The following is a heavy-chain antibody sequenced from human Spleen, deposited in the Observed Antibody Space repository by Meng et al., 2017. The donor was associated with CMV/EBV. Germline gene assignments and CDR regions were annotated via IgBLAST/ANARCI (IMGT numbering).Heavy chain of an antibody. D-gene: IGHD2-2*01. J-gene: IGHJ5*02. CDR1: VQSGRYY. Sequence: VQSGRYYWSWMRQPPGKGLEWIGYIYYSGSTYYNPSLKSRVTISLDTSRNHFSLWLASVTAADTAVYYCATYGTYCSGTTCGDWFDPWGQGTLVTVSS. V-gene: IGHV4-61*03. CDR2: IYYSGST. CDR3: ATYGTYCSGTTCGDWFDP.